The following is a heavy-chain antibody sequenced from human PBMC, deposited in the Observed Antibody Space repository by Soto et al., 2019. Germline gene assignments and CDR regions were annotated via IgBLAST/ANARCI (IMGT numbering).Heavy chain of an antibody. V-gene: IGHV3-23*01. CDR2: MSGSSSTT. CDR3: AKNQERELPRVIDF. J-gene: IGHJ4*02. D-gene: IGHD1-7*01. CDR1: GLTFSNYA. Sequence: GGSLRLSCATSGLTFSNYAMSWVRQAPGGGLEWVSSMSGSSSTTYYADSVRGRFTISRDRSKNTLYLQMSSLRAEDTALYYCAKNQERELPRVIDFWGQGTLVTVS.